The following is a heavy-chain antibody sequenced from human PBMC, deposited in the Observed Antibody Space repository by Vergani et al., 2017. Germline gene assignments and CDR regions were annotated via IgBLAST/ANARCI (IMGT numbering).Heavy chain of an antibody. V-gene: IGHV3-15*01. CDR2: IKSKTDGGTT. J-gene: IGHJ6*03. D-gene: IGHD2-21*01. CDR3: TTGWTVDTAMVKSPYCGGDCYSFGGLYYYYYYMDV. Sequence: EVQLVESGGGLVKPGGSLRLSCAASGFTFSNAWMSWVRQAPGKGLEWVGRIKSKTDGGTTDYAAPVKGRFTISRDDSKNTLYLQMNSLKTEDTAVYYCTTGWTVDTAMVKSPYCGGDCYSFGGLYYYYYYMDVWGKRTTVTVSS. CDR1: GFTFSNAW.